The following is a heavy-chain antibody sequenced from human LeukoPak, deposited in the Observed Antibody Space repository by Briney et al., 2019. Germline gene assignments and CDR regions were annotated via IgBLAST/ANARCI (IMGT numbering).Heavy chain of an antibody. D-gene: IGHD6-19*01. Sequence: SQTLSLTCAISGDSFSSNSAAWNWIRQSPSRGLEGLGRTYYRSKWYNDYAVSVKSRITLNPDTSTNQFSLQLNSVTPEDTAVYYCARVGSGWYDNWFDPWGQGTLVTVSS. J-gene: IGHJ5*02. CDR2: TYYRSKWYN. CDR3: ARVGSGWYDNWFDP. CDR1: GDSFSSNSAA. V-gene: IGHV6-1*01.